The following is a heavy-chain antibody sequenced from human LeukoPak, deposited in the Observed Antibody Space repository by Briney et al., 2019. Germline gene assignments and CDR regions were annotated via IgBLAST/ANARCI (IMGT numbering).Heavy chain of an antibody. CDR3: AEGAASKAY. CDR2: IDSSSTYI. V-gene: IGHV3-21*01. Sequence: EGSLRLSCAASGFTFSDYSMNWVRQAPGKGLEWVSCIDSSSTYIYYADSVKGRFTISRDNAKNSVYLQMNSLRAEDTAVYYCAEGAASKAYWGQGTLVTVSS. CDR1: GFTFSDYS. D-gene: IGHD2-15*01. J-gene: IGHJ4*02.